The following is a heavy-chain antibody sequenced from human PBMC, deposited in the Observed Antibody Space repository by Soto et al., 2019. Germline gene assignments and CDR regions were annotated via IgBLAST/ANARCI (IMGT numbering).Heavy chain of an antibody. CDR2: ISGRGGST. CDR1: GFTFSSYA. J-gene: IGHJ4*02. V-gene: IGHV3-23*01. Sequence: EVQLLESGGGLVQPGGSLRLSCAASGFTFSSYAMSWVRQAPGKGLEGVSAISGRGGSTYYADSVKGRFTISRDNSKNTLYLQMNSLRAEDTAVYYCAKDYDFWSGYSGLFDYWGQGTLVTVSS. D-gene: IGHD3-3*01. CDR3: AKDYDFWSGYSGLFDY.